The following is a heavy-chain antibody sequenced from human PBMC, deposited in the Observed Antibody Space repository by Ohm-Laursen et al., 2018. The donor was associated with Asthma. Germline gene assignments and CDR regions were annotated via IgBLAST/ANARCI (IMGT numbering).Heavy chain of an antibody. CDR1: GDSISRGDYY. V-gene: IGHV4-61*08. J-gene: IGHJ4*02. CDR3: ARQFFGSSRPKLFDF. CDR2: IYYSGST. Sequence: SETLSLTCTVSGDSISRGDYYWSWIRQPPGKGLEWIGYIYYSGSTNYNPSLKSRVTISVDTSKNQFSLKLSSVTAADTAVYYCARQFFGSSRPKLFDFWGQGLQVTVSS. D-gene: IGHD2/OR15-2a*01.